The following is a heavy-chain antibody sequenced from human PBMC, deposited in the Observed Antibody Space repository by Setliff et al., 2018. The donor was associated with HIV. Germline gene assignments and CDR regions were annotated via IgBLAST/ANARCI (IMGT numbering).Heavy chain of an antibody. CDR1: GFTFGSYA. Sequence: GGSLRLSCAPSGFTFGSYAMSWVRQAPGKGLEWVSVISGSGDSTFYADSLKGRFTISRDNSKNTLYLQMNSLRAEDTAVYYCAKTLPTLYPPHDYYFAMDVWGQGITVTVSS. CDR2: ISGSGDST. J-gene: IGHJ6*02. D-gene: IGHD2-15*01. CDR3: AKTLPTLYPPHDYYFAMDV. V-gene: IGHV3-23*01.